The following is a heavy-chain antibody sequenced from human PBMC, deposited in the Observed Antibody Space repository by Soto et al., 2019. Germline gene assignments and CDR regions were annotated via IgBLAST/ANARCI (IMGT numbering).Heavy chain of an antibody. V-gene: IGHV4-34*10. CDR2: INHSGST. CDR3: ARDEIAAAGMCY. D-gene: IGHD6-13*01. Sequence: SETLSLTCAVYGGSFSGYYWSWIRQPPGKGLEWIGEINHSGSTNYNPSLKSRVTMTRDTSTSTVYMELSSLRSEDTAVYYCARDEIAAAGMCYWGQGTLVTVSS. CDR1: GGSFSGYY. J-gene: IGHJ4*02.